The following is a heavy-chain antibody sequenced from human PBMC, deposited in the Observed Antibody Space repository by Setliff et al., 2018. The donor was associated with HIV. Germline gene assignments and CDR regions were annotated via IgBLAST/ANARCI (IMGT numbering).Heavy chain of an antibody. CDR1: GGSFSAYY. CDR2: ISHTGST. CDR3: ARRRGPMVRGVDPTPSYYFDY. D-gene: IGHD3-10*01. J-gene: IGHJ4*02. Sequence: SETLSLTCAVYGGSFSAYYWSWIRQSPEMGLEWITEISHTGSTKYNPSLGSRVTISLATSKNQFSLSLRSLSAADTAAYYCARRRGPMVRGVDPTPSYYFDYWGQGTLVTVSS. V-gene: IGHV4-34*01.